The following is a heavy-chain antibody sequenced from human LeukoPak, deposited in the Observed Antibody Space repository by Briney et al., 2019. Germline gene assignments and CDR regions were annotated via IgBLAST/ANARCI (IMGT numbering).Heavy chain of an antibody. V-gene: IGHV3-21*01. Sequence: GSLRLSCEVSGFTFSAHAMAWVRQAPGKGLDWVAGINGRGDDGYYAASVKGRFTISRDNANDSLYLQMNSLRAEDTAVYYCARSFSTYSYDASHWRGAFDIWGHGTMVTVSS. J-gene: IGHJ3*02. CDR1: GFTFSAHA. CDR3: ARSFSTYSYDASHWRGAFDI. CDR2: INGRGDDG. D-gene: IGHD3-22*01.